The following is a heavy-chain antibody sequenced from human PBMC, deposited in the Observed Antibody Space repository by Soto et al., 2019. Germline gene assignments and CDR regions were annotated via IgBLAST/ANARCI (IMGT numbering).Heavy chain of an antibody. Sequence: SETLSLTCTVSGGSISSGDYYWSWIRQPPGKGLEWIGYIYYSGSTYYNPSLKSRVTISVDTSKNQFSLKLSSVTAADTAVCYCARGSIYCSSTSCYGAPAFDIWGQGTMVTVSS. CDR2: IYYSGST. V-gene: IGHV4-30-4*01. CDR1: GGSISSGDYY. J-gene: IGHJ3*02. D-gene: IGHD2-2*01. CDR3: ARGSIYCSSTSCYGAPAFDI.